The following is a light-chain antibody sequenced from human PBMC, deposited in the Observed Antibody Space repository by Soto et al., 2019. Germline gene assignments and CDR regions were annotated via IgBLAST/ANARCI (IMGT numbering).Light chain of an antibody. J-gene: IGKJ4*01. CDR3: QQYNVWPRT. CDR1: QSVSSN. V-gene: IGKV3-15*01. CDR2: VAS. Sequence: EIVMTQSPATLSVSPGERATLSCRASQSVSSNLAWYQQKPGQTPKLLIYVASTRATGIPARFSGSGSGTEFTLTISSLQSEDFAVYYCQQYNVWPRTFGGGTKVEFQ.